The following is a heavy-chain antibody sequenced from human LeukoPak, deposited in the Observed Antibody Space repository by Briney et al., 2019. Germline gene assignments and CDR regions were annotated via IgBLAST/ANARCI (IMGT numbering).Heavy chain of an antibody. CDR2: IYHSGST. J-gene: IGHJ6*04. V-gene: IGHV4-38-2*01. CDR3: ARGFRYYYYGTDV. Sequence: PSETLSLTCAVSGYSISSGYYWGWIRQPPGKGLEWIGSIYHSGSTYYDPSLKSRVTISVDTSKNQFSLKLSSVTAADTAVYYCARGFRYYYYGTDVWGKGTTVTVSS. CDR1: GYSISSGYY.